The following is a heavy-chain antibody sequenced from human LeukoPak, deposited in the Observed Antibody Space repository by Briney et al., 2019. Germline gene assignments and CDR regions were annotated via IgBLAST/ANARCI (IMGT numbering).Heavy chain of an antibody. J-gene: IGHJ3*02. CDR2: IKQDGSEK. D-gene: IGHD6-13*01. Sequence: PGGSLRLSCAASGFTFNNNWMSWVRQAPGKGLEWVANIKQDGSEKYYVDSVKGRFTISRVNAKNSLYLHTNSLRAEDTAVYYCARWGTYSSSWLGAFDIWGQGTMVTVSS. CDR3: ARWGTYSSSWLGAFDI. V-gene: IGHV3-7*05. CDR1: GFTFNNNW.